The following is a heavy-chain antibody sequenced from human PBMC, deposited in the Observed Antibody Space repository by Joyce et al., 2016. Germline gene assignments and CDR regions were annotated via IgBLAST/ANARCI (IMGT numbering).Heavy chain of an antibody. CDR2: ISGDSTYI. J-gene: IGHJ6*02. D-gene: IGHD2-8*02. CDR1: GFTFRTSS. Sequence: EVQLVESGGGLVEPGGSMRISCAAAGFTFRTSSMSWCRLAQGKGREWVSAISGDSTYIFYAVSVKGRFTVSRDNAKNSLYLQMNTLRAEDTAVFFCARGGLVYDYSMDVWGQGTTVTVSS. V-gene: IGHV3-21*02. CDR3: ARGGLVYDYSMDV.